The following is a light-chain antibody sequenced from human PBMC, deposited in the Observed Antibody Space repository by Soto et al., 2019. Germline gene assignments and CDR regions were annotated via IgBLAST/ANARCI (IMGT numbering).Light chain of an antibody. CDR2: AAY. V-gene: IGKV1-39*01. CDR3: QPSYSTPPT. Sequence: DIHMTQSPSYLSASVGDRVTITCRASQSISSYLNWYQQKPGKAAKLLIYAAYSLQSGVTSRFSGSGSGTDFTLTISSLQPEDFATYYCQPSYSTPPTFGQGTQVEIK. CDR1: QSISSY. J-gene: IGKJ1*01.